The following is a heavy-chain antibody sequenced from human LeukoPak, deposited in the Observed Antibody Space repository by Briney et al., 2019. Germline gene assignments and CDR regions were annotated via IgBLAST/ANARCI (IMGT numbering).Heavy chain of an antibody. CDR1: GYTFTGYY. D-gene: IGHD4-17*01. Sequence: ASVNVSRKASGYTFTGYYMHWVRQAPGQGPEWMGWINPNSGGTNYEQKFQGRVIMTRDTSISTAYMELSRLRSDDTAVYYCARHMTTANNWFDPWGQGTLVTVSS. J-gene: IGHJ5*02. CDR3: ARHMTTANNWFDP. V-gene: IGHV1-2*02. CDR2: INPNSGGT.